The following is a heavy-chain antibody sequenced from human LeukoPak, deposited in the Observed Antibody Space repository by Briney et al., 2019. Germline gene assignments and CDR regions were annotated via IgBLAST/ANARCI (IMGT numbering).Heavy chain of an antibody. J-gene: IGHJ4*02. CDR3: ARDSDSGYGPFAS. D-gene: IGHD5-12*01. Sequence: PGGSLRLSCAASGFTVSNNYMSWVRQAPGKGLEWVSVIHSGGTTNYADSVQGGFTISRDNSNTTVYLHMNSLRAEDTAVYYCARDSDSGYGPFASWGQGTLVTVSS. CDR1: GFTVSNNY. V-gene: IGHV3-53*01. CDR2: IHSGGTT.